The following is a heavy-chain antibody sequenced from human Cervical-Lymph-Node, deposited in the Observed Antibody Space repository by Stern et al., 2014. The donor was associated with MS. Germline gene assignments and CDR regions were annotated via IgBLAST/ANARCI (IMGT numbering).Heavy chain of an antibody. V-gene: IGHV3-30*04. CDR1: GFTFSRYA. Sequence: VQLVESGGGVVRPGRSLRLSCATSGFTFSRYAVLWVRQAPGKGLEWVAAISPDGSNKFYGDTVKGRFTISRDNSKNTLFLQMNNLRPEDSGVYHCARDRLDGDYVYYYGLDVWGQGTTVTVSS. D-gene: IGHD4-17*01. J-gene: IGHJ6*02. CDR2: ISPDGSNK. CDR3: ARDRLDGDYVYYYGLDV.